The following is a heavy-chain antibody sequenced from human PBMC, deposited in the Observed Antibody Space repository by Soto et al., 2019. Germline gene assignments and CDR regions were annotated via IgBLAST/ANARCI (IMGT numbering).Heavy chain of an antibody. V-gene: IGHV1-69*02. CDR3: ARGRYFDWNYYYYYMDV. CDR1: GGTFSSYT. CDR2: IIPILGIA. D-gene: IGHD3-9*01. Sequence: GASVKVSCKASGGTFSSYTISWVRQAPGQGLEWMGRIIPILGIANYAQKFQGRVTITADKSTSTAYMELSSLRSEDTAVYYCARGRYFDWNYYYYYMDVWGKGTTVTVSS. J-gene: IGHJ6*03.